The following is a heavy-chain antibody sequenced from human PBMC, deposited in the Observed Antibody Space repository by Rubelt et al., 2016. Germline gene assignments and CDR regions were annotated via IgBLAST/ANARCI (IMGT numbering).Heavy chain of an antibody. CDR2: LSYSGST. Sequence: QVQLQESGPGLVKPSETLSLTCTVSGGSINSYYWSWIRQPPGKGLECIGNLSYSGSTNDNPSLKSRVTISVDTSKNQFSRKLNSVTAADTAVYYCARSGKQWDALDYWGQGTLVTVSS. D-gene: IGHD6-19*01. CDR3: ARSGKQWDALDY. V-gene: IGHV4-59*08. CDR1: GGSINSYY. J-gene: IGHJ4*02.